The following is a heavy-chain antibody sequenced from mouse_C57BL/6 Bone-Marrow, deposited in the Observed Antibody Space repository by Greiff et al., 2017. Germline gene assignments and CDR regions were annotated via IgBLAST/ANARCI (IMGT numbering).Heavy chain of an antibody. D-gene: IGHD2-1*01. V-gene: IGHV1-61*01. CDR2: IYPSDSET. Sequence: QVQLQQPGAELVRPGSSVKLSCKASGYTFTSYWMDWVKQRPGQGLEWIGNIYPSDSETHYNQKSKDKATLTVDKSYSTAYMQLSSLTSEDSEVYYCARGRGNYGRIAMDYWGQGTSVTVSS. CDR3: ARGRGNYGRIAMDY. CDR1: GYTFTSYW. J-gene: IGHJ4*01.